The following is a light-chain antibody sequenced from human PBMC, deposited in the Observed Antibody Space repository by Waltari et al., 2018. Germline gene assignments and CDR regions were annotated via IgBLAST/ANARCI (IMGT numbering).Light chain of an antibody. CDR1: SSDVGSYNR. V-gene: IGLV2-14*01. J-gene: IGLJ3*02. CDR3: SSFTVSSTWM. Sequence: QSALTQPASVSGSPGQSITISCTGTSSDVGSYNRVSWFQQSPGNAPGLMIYAVTNRPSGVSYRFSGSKSGNTASLTISGLQAEDEGDYYCSSFTVSSTWMFGTGTKLTVL. CDR2: AVT.